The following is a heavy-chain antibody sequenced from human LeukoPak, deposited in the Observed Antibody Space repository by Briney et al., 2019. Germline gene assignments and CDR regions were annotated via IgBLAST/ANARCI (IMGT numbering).Heavy chain of an antibody. V-gene: IGHV3-74*01. CDR3: ARGLYWYFDL. J-gene: IGHJ2*01. Sequence: PGGSLRLSCAASGFTFSSYSMNWVRQAPGKGLVWVSRINSDGSSTSYADSVKGRFTISRDNTKNTLYLQMFSQRAEDTAVYYCARGLYWYFDLWGRGTLVTVSS. CDR2: INSDGSST. CDR1: GFTFSSYS.